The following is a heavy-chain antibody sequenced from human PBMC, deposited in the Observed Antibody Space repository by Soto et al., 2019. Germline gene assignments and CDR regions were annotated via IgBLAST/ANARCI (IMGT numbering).Heavy chain of an antibody. D-gene: IGHD3-10*01. CDR2: ISAYNGNT. CDR1: GYTFTSYG. CDR3: ARDRPKRVLLWFGEGYYYYGMDV. V-gene: IGHV1-18*01. Sequence: QVQLVQSGAEVKKPGASVKVSCKAAGYTFTSYGISWVRQAPGQGLEWMGWISAYNGNTNYAQKLQGRVTMTTDTSTSTAYMELRSLRSDDTAVYYCARDRPKRVLLWFGEGYYYYGMDVWGQGTTVTVSS. J-gene: IGHJ6*02.